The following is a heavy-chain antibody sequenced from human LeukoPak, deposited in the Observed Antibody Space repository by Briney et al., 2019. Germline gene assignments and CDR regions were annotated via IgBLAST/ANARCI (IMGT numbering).Heavy chain of an antibody. J-gene: IGHJ4*02. D-gene: IGHD3-3*01. V-gene: IGHV3-23*01. CDR2: ISGSGGST. CDR1: GFTFSSYA. CDR3: AVGQFSPIDY. Sequence: PGGSLRLSCAASGFTFSSYAMSWVRQAPGKGLEWVSAISGSGGSTYYADSVKGRFTISRDNAKNSLYLQMNSLRDEDTAVYYCAVGQFSPIDYWGQGTLVTVSS.